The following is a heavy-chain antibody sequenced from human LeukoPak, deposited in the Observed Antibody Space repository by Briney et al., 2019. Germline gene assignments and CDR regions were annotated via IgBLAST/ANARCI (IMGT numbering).Heavy chain of an antibody. CDR3: AKMEYSYGYRPPPYYFDY. CDR2: INASGGNT. Sequence: QTGGSLRLSCAASGFTFSTYATSWVRQAPGKGLEWVSAINASGGNTYYADSVKGRFTISRDNSRNTLFLQMDSLRAEDTAVYYCAKMEYSYGYRPPPYYFDYWGQGTLVTVSS. J-gene: IGHJ4*02. V-gene: IGHV3-23*01. CDR1: GFTFSTYA. D-gene: IGHD5-18*01.